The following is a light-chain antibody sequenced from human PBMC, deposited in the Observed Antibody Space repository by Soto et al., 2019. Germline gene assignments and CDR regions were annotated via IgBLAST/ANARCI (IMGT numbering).Light chain of an antibody. CDR1: SSDIGDYNY. V-gene: IGLV2-8*01. J-gene: IGLJ1*01. CDR3: KSYAGSNTYV. CDR2: EVS. Sequence: QSALTQPPSASGSLGQSVTISCTGTSSDIGDYNYVSWYQQHAGKAPKLMIYEVSQRPSGVPDRFSGSKSGNTASLTVSGLQAADEADYFCKSYAGSNTYVFGSGTKLTVL.